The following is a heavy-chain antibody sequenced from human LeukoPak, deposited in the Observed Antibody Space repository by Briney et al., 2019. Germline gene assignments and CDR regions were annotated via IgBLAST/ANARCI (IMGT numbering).Heavy chain of an antibody. J-gene: IGHJ4*02. Sequence: SETLSLTCAVYGGSFSGYYWSWIRQPPGKGLERIGEINHSGSTNYNPSRKSRVTISVDTSKNRFSLKLSSVTAADTAVYYCARGGCSGGSCSSDFDYWGQGTLVTVSS. CDR2: INHSGST. V-gene: IGHV4-34*01. CDR3: ARGGCSGGSCSSDFDY. CDR1: GGSFSGYY. D-gene: IGHD2-15*01.